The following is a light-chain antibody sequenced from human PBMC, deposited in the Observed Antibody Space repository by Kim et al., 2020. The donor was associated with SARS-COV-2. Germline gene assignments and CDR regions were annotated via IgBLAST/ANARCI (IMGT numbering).Light chain of an antibody. Sequence: SSELTQDPTVSVALGQTVTITCQGDSLRKHDASWYQRRPGQAPVLVVYGEDKRPSGIPDRFSGSSSGRTAYLTITASQAEDEADYFCCSRDMNDDHYVFGPGTKVTVL. J-gene: IGLJ1*01. CDR2: GED. CDR1: SLRKHD. V-gene: IGLV3-19*01. CDR3: CSRDMNDDHYV.